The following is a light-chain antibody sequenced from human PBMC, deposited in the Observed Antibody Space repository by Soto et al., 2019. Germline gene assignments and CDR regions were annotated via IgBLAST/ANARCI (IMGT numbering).Light chain of an antibody. V-gene: IGKV3-15*01. Sequence: EIWLTQSPATLSLSPGERVTLSFIASQSVSSTLAWYHQKPGQAPRLLIYDTSTRATGIPARFSGSGSGTEFTLTISSLQSEDFAVYYCRQYNNWPPITFGQGTRLEI. J-gene: IGKJ5*01. CDR2: DTS. CDR3: RQYNNWPPIT. CDR1: QSVSST.